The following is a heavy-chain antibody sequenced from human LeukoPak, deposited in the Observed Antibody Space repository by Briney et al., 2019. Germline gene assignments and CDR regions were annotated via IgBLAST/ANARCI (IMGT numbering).Heavy chain of an antibody. D-gene: IGHD2-8*02. Sequence: GGSLRLSCTASGFTFSSYSMNWVRQAPGKGLEWVSSISTSSSYIYYADSVKGRFTISRDNAKDTLHLQMNSLRAEDTAVYYCASVLDLDVWGKGTTVTVSS. CDR1: GFTFSSYS. CDR2: ISTSSSYI. J-gene: IGHJ6*04. CDR3: ASVLDLDV. V-gene: IGHV3-21*01.